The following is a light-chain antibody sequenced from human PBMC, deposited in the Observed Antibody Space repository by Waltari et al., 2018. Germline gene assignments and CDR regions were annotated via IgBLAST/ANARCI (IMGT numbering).Light chain of an antibody. CDR2: NDN. CDR1: PSNIGKNP. CDR3: AARDDRLNVWL. J-gene: IGLJ3*02. V-gene: IGLV1-44*01. Sequence: QSVLTQPPSASVTPGQRVIISCPGSPSNIGKNPVNWYKQPPGSAPKVLIYNDNERPGGVSDRFSVSKSGPSASLAISGLQSDDEADYYCAARDDRLNVWLFGGGTRVTVL.